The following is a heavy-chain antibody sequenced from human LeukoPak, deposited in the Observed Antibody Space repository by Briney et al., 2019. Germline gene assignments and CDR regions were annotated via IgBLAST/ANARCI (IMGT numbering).Heavy chain of an antibody. D-gene: IGHD4-17*01. CDR2: ISSSSSYI. V-gene: IGHV3-21*01. J-gene: IGHJ4*02. Sequence: PGGSLRLSCAASGFTFSSYSMNWVRQAPGKGPEWVSSISSSSSYIYYADSVKGRFTISRDNAKNSLYLQMNSLRAEDTAVYYCARDRMTTVDYWGQGTLVTVSS. CDR1: GFTFSSYS. CDR3: ARDRMTTVDY.